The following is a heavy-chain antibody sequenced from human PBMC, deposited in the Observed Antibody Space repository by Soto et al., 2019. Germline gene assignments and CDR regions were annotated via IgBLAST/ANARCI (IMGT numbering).Heavy chain of an antibody. Sequence: SETLSLTCTVSSGSISVTNVFWVWVRQPPGKGLEWIGNIDYSGTAYFSPSLATRVTFHVYTSKNQFSLTLYSVTAADTAVYYCARITGRHLDYWGQGILVTVSS. V-gene: IGHV4-39*01. J-gene: IGHJ4*02. CDR2: IDYSGTA. D-gene: IGHD1-20*01. CDR3: ARITGRHLDY. CDR1: SGSISVTNVF.